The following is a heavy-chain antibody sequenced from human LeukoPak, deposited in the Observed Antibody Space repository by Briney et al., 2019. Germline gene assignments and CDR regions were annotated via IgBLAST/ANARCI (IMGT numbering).Heavy chain of an antibody. Sequence: SGTLSLTCAVSGGSISSSNWWSWVRQPPGKGLEWIGEIYHSGSTNYNPSLKSRVTISVDKSKNQFSLKLSSVTAADTAVYYCASARAGTTVTRLRQYYYYGMDVWGQGTTVTVSS. V-gene: IGHV4-4*02. CDR2: IYHSGST. CDR1: GGSISSSNW. D-gene: IGHD4-17*01. CDR3: ASARAGTTVTRLRQYYYYGMDV. J-gene: IGHJ6*02.